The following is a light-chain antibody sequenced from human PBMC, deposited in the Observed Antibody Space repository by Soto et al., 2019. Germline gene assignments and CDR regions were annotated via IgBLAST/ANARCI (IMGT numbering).Light chain of an antibody. CDR2: RAS. J-gene: IGKJ1*01. CDR1: QSISTW. Sequence: DIQMXQSPSTLSAXVXXRVTITCRASQSISTWLAWYQQKPGKAPKLLIYRASTLASGVPSRFSGSGSGTEFTLTISSLQPDDFAIYYCQQYHSGGTFGQGTKVEIK. V-gene: IGKV1-5*03. CDR3: QQYHSGGT.